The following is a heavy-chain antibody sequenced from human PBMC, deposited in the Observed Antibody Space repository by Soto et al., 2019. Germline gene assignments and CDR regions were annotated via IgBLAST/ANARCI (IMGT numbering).Heavy chain of an antibody. CDR3: AREDDGGDRDYYGLDI. CDR1: GGSISSEYYH. D-gene: IGHD2-21*02. CDR2: IHYTGSI. J-gene: IGHJ6*02. V-gene: IGHV4-30-4*08. Sequence: QVQLQQSGPGLVEPSHTLSLTCIVSGGSISSEYYHWTWIRQSPGKGLEWIGYIHYTGSIMYNPSFKSRLTMAVDTSKNQFSLQLTSVTAADTAVYFCAREDDGGDRDYYGLDIWGQGTTVTVSS.